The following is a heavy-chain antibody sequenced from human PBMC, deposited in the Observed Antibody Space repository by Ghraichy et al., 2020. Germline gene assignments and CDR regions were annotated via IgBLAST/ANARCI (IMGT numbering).Heavy chain of an antibody. V-gene: IGHV4-39*02. Sequence: SETLSLTCTVSGGSISSSSYYWGWIRQPPGKGLEWIGSIYYSGSTYHNPSLKSRVTISVDTSKNQFSLKLSSVTAADTAVYYCARDGYSYEPLDYWGQGSLVTVSS. CDR2: IYYSGST. CDR3: ARDGYSYEPLDY. J-gene: IGHJ4*02. CDR1: GGSISSSSYY. D-gene: IGHD5-18*01.